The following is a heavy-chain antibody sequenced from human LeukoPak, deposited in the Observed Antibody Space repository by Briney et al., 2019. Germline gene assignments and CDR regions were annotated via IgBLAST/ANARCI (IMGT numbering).Heavy chain of an antibody. D-gene: IGHD6-6*01. Sequence: ASVKVSCKASGYTFTSYDINWVRQATGQGLEWMGWMNPNSGNTGYAQKFQGRVTITRNTSISTAYMELSSLRSDDTAVYYCARDYSSSGFDYWGQGTLVTVSS. J-gene: IGHJ4*02. CDR2: MNPNSGNT. V-gene: IGHV1-8*03. CDR1: GYTFTSYD. CDR3: ARDYSSSGFDY.